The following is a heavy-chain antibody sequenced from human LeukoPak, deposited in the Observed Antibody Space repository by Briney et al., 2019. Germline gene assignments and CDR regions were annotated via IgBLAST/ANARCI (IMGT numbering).Heavy chain of an antibody. J-gene: IGHJ6*04. CDR1: GYAFTSYG. D-gene: IGHD3-22*01. CDR3: ARGGYYDSSGSPLDV. CDR2: ISAYNGNT. Sequence: ASVKVSCKASGYAFTSYGISWVRQAPGQGLEWMGWISAYNGNTNYAQKLQGRVTMTTDTSTSTAFMELRSLRSDDTAVYYCARGGYYDSSGSPLDVWSKGTTVTVSS. V-gene: IGHV1-18*01.